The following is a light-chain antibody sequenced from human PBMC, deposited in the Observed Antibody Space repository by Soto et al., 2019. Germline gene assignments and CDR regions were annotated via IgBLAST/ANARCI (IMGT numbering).Light chain of an antibody. CDR1: SSDIGAYDY. J-gene: IGLJ1*01. V-gene: IGLV2-14*01. CDR2: EVN. Sequence: QSWQPQDPSLPGSPRQSITISCTGTSSDIGAYDYVSWFQQHPGKAPKLMISEVNNRPPGVSNRFSGSKSGNTAYLTISGPQVEAEAEYFCFSFTTTLTHVFGTGTKATGL. CDR3: FSFTTTLTHV.